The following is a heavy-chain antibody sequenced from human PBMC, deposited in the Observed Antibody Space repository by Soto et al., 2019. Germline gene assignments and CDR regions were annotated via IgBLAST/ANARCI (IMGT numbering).Heavy chain of an antibody. CDR3: AKKTDITIFGLVNGGMDV. CDR2: IDASDSYT. D-gene: IGHD3-3*01. J-gene: IGHJ6*02. V-gene: IGHV5-10-1*01. Sequence: RKGVGVIFIDHGSSWVRKITGKCLEWMGRIDASDSYTKYSPSFQGHVTISADKSISTAYLQWSSLKASDTATYYCAKKTDITIFGLVNGGMDVRGQRTTVTGS. CDR1: GVIFIDHG.